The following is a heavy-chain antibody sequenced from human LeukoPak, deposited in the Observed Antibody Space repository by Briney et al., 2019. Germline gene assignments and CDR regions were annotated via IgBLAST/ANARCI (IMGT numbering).Heavy chain of an antibody. V-gene: IGHV3-53*01. CDR3: VKESGSNYDIVTGYYVKGNLDY. J-gene: IGHJ4*02. CDR1: GLTVSSTH. Sequence: PGGSLRLSCAASGLTVSSTHMSWVRPAPGKGLEWVSVMYAGGSTYCADSVRGRFTISRDNSKNTLFLQLNNVRAEDTAVYYCVKESGSNYDIVTGYYVKGNLDYWGQGTLVTVSS. CDR2: MYAGGST. D-gene: IGHD3-9*01.